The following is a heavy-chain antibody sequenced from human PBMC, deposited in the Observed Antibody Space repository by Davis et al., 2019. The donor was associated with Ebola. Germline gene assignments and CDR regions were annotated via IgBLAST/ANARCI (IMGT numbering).Heavy chain of an antibody. D-gene: IGHD5-12*01. J-gene: IGHJ4*02. CDR3: ARHTGIVATILDY. CDR1: GGSISSSSYY. Sequence: MPGGSLRLPCTVSGGSISSSSYYWGWIRQPPGKGLEWIGSIYYSGSTYYNPSLKSRVTISVDTSKNQFSLKLSSVTAADTAVYYCARHTGIVATILDYWGQGTLVTVSS. V-gene: IGHV4-39*01. CDR2: IYYSGST.